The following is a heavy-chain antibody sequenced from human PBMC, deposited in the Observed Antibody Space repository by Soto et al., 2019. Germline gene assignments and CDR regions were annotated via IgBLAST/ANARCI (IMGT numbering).Heavy chain of an antibody. CDR1: GYSFTSYW. CDR3: ARLKVVSLYYYYGMDV. V-gene: IGHV5-10-1*01. CDR2: IDPSDSYT. D-gene: IGHD3-22*01. Sequence: PGESLKISCKGSGYSFTSYWISWVRQMPGKGLEWMGRIDPSDSYTNYSPSFQGHVTISADKSISTAYLQWSSLKASDTAMYYCARLKVVSLYYYYGMDVWGQGTTVTVSS. J-gene: IGHJ6*02.